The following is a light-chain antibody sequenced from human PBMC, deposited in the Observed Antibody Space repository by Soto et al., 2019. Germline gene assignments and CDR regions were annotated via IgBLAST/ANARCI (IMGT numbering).Light chain of an antibody. CDR2: GAY. CDR1: QSVYNN. J-gene: IGKJ5*01. V-gene: IGKV3-15*01. Sequence: EVVMTQSPASLSVSPGERATLSCRASQSVYNNVAWYQQKPCQAPRLLIYGAYITATGVPARFSGSGSGTEFTLTINCLQSEDFAVYYCQQYDNWPPVTFGQGTRLEIK. CDR3: QQYDNWPPVT.